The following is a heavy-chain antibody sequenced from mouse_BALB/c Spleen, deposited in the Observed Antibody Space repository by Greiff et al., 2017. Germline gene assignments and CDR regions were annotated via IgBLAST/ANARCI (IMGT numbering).Heavy chain of an antibody. CDR1: GFTFTDYY. CDR2: IRNKANGYTT. J-gene: IGHJ4*01. V-gene: IGHV7-3*02. Sequence: EVQVVESGGGLVQPGGSLRLSCATSGFTFTDYYMSWVRQPPGKALEWLGFIRNKANGYTTEYSASVKGRFTISRDNSQSILYLQMNTLRAEDSATYYCARGNYGNYVDAMDYWGQGTSVTVSS. CDR3: ARGNYGNYVDAMDY. D-gene: IGHD2-1*01.